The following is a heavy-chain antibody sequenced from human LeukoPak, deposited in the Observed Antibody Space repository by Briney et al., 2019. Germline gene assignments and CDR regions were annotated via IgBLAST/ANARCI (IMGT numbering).Heavy chain of an antibody. J-gene: IGHJ4*02. CDR2: IWYDGSNK. D-gene: IGHD5-18*01. V-gene: IGHV3-33*06. Sequence: GGSLRLSCAASGFTFSSYGMHWVRQAPGKGLEWVAVIWYDGSNKYYADSVKGRFTISRDNSKNTLYLQMNSLRAEDTAVYSCAEDRGGYSYAFDYWGQGTLVTVSS. CDR3: AEDRGGYSYAFDY. CDR1: GFTFSSYG.